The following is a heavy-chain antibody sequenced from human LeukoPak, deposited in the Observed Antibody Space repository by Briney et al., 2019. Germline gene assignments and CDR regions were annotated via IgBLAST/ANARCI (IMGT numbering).Heavy chain of an antibody. V-gene: IGHV3-23*01. CDR2: ISGSGGST. CDR3: ARAFGGLYGGNPVFDAFDI. D-gene: IGHD4-23*01. CDR1: GFTFSSYG. Sequence: GGSLRLSCAASGFTFSSYGMSWVRQAPGKGLEWVSAISGSGGSTYYADSVKGRFTISRDNSKNTLYLQMNSLRSEDTAVYYCARAFGGLYGGNPVFDAFDIWGQGTMVTVSS. J-gene: IGHJ3*02.